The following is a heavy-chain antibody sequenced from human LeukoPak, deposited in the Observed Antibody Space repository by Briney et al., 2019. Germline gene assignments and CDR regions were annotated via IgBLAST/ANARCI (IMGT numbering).Heavy chain of an antibody. V-gene: IGHV4-59*08. CDR3: ARHTAMGHFDY. CDR2: IFYTGDS. Sequence: PSETLSLTCTVSGVSSSSSYWSWIRQPPGKGLEWIGYIFYTGDSNHNPSFKSRVSISLDTSKDQISLKLSSVTAADTAVYYCARHTAMGHFDYWGQGTLVTVSS. J-gene: IGHJ4*02. D-gene: IGHD5-18*01. CDR1: GVSSSSSY.